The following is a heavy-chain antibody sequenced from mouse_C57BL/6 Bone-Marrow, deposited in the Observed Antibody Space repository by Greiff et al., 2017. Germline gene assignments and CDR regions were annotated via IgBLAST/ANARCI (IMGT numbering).Heavy chain of an antibody. CDR2: IDPEDGET. J-gene: IGHJ2*01. CDR3: TRSLIYYGTNY. Sequence: VQLQQSGAELVRPGASVKLSCTASGFNIKDYYMHWVKQRPEQGLEWIGRIDPEDGETKYAPKFQDKATITADTSSNTAYLQLSSLTSADTAVYYCTRSLIYYGTNYWGQGTTLTVSS. CDR1: GFNIKDYY. V-gene: IGHV14-2*01. D-gene: IGHD1-1*01.